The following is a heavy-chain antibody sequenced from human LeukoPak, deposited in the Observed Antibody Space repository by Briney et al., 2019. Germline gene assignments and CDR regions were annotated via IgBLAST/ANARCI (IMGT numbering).Heavy chain of an antibody. CDR1: GFTFSSYA. J-gene: IGHJ4*02. V-gene: IGHV3-23*01. Sequence: GGSLRLSCAASGFTFSSYAMSWVRQAPGKGLEWVSAISGSGGSTYYADSVKGRFTISRDNSKNTLYLQMNSLRAEDTAVYYCARGKNYYDSSGYYYPFDYWGQGTLVTVSS. D-gene: IGHD3-22*01. CDR2: ISGSGGST. CDR3: ARGKNYYDSSGYYYPFDY.